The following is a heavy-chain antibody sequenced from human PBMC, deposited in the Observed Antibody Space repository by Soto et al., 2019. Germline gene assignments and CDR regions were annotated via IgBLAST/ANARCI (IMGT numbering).Heavy chain of an antibody. V-gene: IGHV1-2*02. CDR3: AAAKLVAAAPFDY. CDR2: INPNSGGT. J-gene: IGHJ4*02. Sequence: ASVKVSCKASGYTFTGYYMYWVRQAPGQGLEWMGWINPNSGGTNYAQKFQGRVTITRDMSTSTAYMELSSLRSEDTAVYYCAAAKLVAAAPFDYWGQGTLVTVSS. D-gene: IGHD2-15*01. CDR1: GYTFTGYY.